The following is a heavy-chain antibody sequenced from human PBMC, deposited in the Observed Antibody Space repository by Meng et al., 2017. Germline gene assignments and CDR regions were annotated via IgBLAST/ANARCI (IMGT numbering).Heavy chain of an antibody. CDR1: GYTFTGYY. D-gene: IGHD3-10*01. J-gene: IGHJ4*02. CDR2: INPNSGGK. Sequence: ASVKVSCKASGYTFTGYYMHWVRQAPGQGLEWMGWINPNSGGKNYAQKFQGRVTMTRDTSISTAYMELSRLRSDDTAVYYCARSWVYGSSVPYYFDYWGQGTLVTVSS. V-gene: IGHV1-2*02. CDR3: ARSWVYGSSVPYYFDY.